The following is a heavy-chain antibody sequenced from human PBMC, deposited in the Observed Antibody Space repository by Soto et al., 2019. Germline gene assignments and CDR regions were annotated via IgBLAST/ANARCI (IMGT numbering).Heavy chain of an antibody. Sequence: QVQLVQSGAEVKKPGSSVKVSCKASGGTFSSYAISWVRQAPGQGLEWMGGIIPIFGTAHYAQKFQGRVTITADESTSTAYMELSILRSEYTAVYYCARSLRLGESPAYGMDVWGQGTTVTVSS. CDR1: GGTFSSYA. V-gene: IGHV1-69*01. J-gene: IGHJ6*02. D-gene: IGHD3-16*01. CDR3: ARSLRLGESPAYGMDV. CDR2: IIPIFGTA.